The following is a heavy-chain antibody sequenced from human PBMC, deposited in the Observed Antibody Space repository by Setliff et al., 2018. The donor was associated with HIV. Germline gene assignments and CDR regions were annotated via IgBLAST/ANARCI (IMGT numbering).Heavy chain of an antibody. CDR1: GYSFTSYG. V-gene: IGHV1-18*01. CDR3: ASSVDNYGDNRWFDP. J-gene: IGHJ5*02. D-gene: IGHD4-17*01. Sequence: ASVKVSCKASGYSFTSYGISWVRQAPGQGLEWMGWISGYNGKTNHIQKFQGRVTMTTDTSTSTAYMELRSLRSDDTAVYYCASSVDNYGDNRWFDPWGQGTLVTVSS. CDR2: ISGYNGKT.